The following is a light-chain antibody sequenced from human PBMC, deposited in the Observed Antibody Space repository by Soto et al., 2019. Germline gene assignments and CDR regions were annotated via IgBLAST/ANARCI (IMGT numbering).Light chain of an antibody. Sequence: DIQMTQSPSTLSASVGDRVTITCRASQSISSWLAWYQQKPANAPKLLIYESSLLQSGVTSRFSGSGSGTDFTLTISSLQPEDVATYYCKHLKSFPITFGQGTRLEIK. CDR3: KHLKSFPIT. CDR2: ESS. J-gene: IGKJ5*01. CDR1: QSISSW. V-gene: IGKV1-5*01.